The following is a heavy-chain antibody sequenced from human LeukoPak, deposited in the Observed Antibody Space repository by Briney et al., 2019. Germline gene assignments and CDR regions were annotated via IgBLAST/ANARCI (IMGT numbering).Heavy chain of an antibody. V-gene: IGHV3-7*01. D-gene: IGHD4/OR15-4a*01. Sequence: GGSLRLSCAASGFTFRTYWMSWVRQAPGKGLEWVANIKQDGNEKYYVDSVKGRFTISRDNAKNSLDLQMNSLRAEDTAVYYCARDTLGEGEDANYAVYYFDYWGQGTPLTVSS. CDR2: IKQDGNEK. J-gene: IGHJ4*02. CDR3: ARDTLGEGEDANYAVYYFDY. CDR1: GFTFRTYW.